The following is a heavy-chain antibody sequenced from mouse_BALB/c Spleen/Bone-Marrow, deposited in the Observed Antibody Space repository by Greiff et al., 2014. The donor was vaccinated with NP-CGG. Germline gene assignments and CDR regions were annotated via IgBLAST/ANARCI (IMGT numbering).Heavy chain of an antibody. CDR2: IFPGIGTT. CDR3: ARGGNYGY. D-gene: IGHD2-1*01. V-gene: IGHV1S132*01. J-gene: IGHJ2*01. CDR1: GYTFTNYW. Sequence: QVHVKQSGAELVKPGASVKLSCKTSGYTFTNYWIQWVKQRPGQGLGWIGEIFPGIGTTYYNEKFKGKATLTIDTSSSTAYMQLSSLTSEDPAVYFCARGGNYGYWGQGTTLTVSS.